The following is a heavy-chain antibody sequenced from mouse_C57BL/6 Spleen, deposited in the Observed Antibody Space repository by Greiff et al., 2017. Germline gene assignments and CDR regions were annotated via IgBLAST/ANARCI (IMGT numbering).Heavy chain of an antibody. J-gene: IGHJ3*01. V-gene: IGHV3-6*01. CDR2: ISYDGSN. Sequence: EVKLQESGPGLVKPSQSLSLTCSVTGYSITSGYYWNWIRQFPGNKLEWMGYISYDGSNNYNPSLNNRISITRDTSKNQFFLKLNSVTTEDTATYYCAREKITPNPWFAYWGQGTLVTVSA. CDR3: AREKITPNPWFAY. CDR1: GYSITSGYY. D-gene: IGHD2-4*01.